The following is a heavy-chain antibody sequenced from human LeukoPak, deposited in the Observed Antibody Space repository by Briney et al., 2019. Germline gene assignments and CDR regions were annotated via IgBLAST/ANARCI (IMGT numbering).Heavy chain of an antibody. Sequence: SETLSLTCTVSGGSISSYYWSWIRQPAGTALEWIGRIYTSGTITYNPSLKSRVTMSVDTSKNQFSLKLSSVTAADTAVYYCARDSGATGEVKFDPWGQGTLVTVSS. V-gene: IGHV4-4*07. J-gene: IGHJ5*02. CDR3: ARDSGATGEVKFDP. D-gene: IGHD3-16*01. CDR2: IYTSGTI. CDR1: GGSISSYY.